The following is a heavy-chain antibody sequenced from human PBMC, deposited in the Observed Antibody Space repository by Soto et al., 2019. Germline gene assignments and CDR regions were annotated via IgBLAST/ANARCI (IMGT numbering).Heavy chain of an antibody. CDR3: ARKAWVRFDY. J-gene: IGHJ4*02. CDR2: VFHTGDT. CDR1: GDSISSSVW. Sequence: SETLSLTCAVSGDSISSSVWWTWVRQPPGKGLEWIGEVFHTGDTYFNPSLRSRVAMSVDKSTNEFSLKVTSVTAADAAIYYCARKAWVRFDYWGQGALVTVSS. V-gene: IGHV4-4*02. D-gene: IGHD7-27*01.